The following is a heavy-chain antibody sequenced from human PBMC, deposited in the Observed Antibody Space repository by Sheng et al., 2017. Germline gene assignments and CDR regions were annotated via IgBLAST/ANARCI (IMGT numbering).Heavy chain of an antibody. J-gene: IGHJ4*02. D-gene: IGHD5-12*01. CDR1: GFIFSSNG. CDR2: MSYDGTNK. CDR3: ARDLGRYSGNLGG. V-gene: IGHV3-30*03. Sequence: QVQLVESGGGVVQPGRSLRLSCAASGFIFSSNGMHWVRQAPGKGLEWVAVMSYDGTNKYYADSVRGRFTISRDNSKSTLSLEMNSLRAEDTAVYYCARDLGRYSGNLGGWGQGTLVTVSS.